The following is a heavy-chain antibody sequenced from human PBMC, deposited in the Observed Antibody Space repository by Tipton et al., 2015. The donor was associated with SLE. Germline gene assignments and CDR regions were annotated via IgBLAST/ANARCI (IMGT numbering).Heavy chain of an antibody. V-gene: IGHV4-39*07. J-gene: IGHJ4*02. D-gene: IGHD3-22*01. Sequence: LRLSCTVSGGTFRTGSYYWGWIRQPPGKGLEWIGTFYYSGNTYFNPSLKSRVTISVDTSKNQFSLRLSSVTAADTAVYYCARDYYDSRGYTLFDYWGQGALVTVSS. CDR2: FYYSGNT. CDR1: GGTFRTGSYY. CDR3: ARDYYDSRGYTLFDY.